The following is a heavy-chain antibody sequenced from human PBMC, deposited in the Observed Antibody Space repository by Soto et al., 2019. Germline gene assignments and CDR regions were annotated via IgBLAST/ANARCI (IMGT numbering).Heavy chain of an antibody. V-gene: IGHV1-69*18. D-gene: IGHD3-10*01. CDR2: ILPILGTT. J-gene: IGHJ4*02. CDR3: ARDRARRGFDD. CDR1: GDSFSSNA. Sequence: QVHLVQSGAEVKKPGSSVTVSCKASGDSFSSNAMSWVRQAPGQGLEWMGTILPILGTTNYAQKFKGRLTFTADDSTRTAYMELGSLRSEDTAVYYWARDRARRGFDDWGQGTLVTVSS.